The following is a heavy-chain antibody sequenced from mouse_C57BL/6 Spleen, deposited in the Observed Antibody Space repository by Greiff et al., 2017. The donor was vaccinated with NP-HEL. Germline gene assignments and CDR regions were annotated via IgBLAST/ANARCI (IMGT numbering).Heavy chain of an antibody. CDR2: IYPGDGDT. CDR3: GRGGGWGYFDV. Sequence: VQLQESGPELVKPGASVKISCKASGYAFSSSWMNWVKQRPGKGLEWIGRIYPGDGDTNYNGKFKGKATLTADKSSSTAYMQLSSLTSEDSAVYLWGRGGGWGYFDVWGTGTTVTVSS. J-gene: IGHJ1*03. D-gene: IGHD2-3*01. CDR1: GYAFSSSW. V-gene: IGHV1-82*01.